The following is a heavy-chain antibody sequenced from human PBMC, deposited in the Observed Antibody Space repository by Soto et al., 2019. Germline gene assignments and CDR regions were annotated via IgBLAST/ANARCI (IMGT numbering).Heavy chain of an antibody. CDR3: GRAFGYPDPDSIGYSIRNVFDI. J-gene: IGHJ3*02. V-gene: IGHV4-30-4*01. CDR2: IHYSGRT. D-gene: IGHD3-22*01. CDR1: GGSIRTGDYY. Sequence: TSGTLSLTCTVSGGSIRTGDYYWSWIRQPPGKGPGWIGYIHYSGRTYYNPSLKSRLTMSMDTSKNQFSLKLNSVNAADTAVYYCGRAFGYPDPDSIGYSIRNVFDIWGQGTVLTVSS.